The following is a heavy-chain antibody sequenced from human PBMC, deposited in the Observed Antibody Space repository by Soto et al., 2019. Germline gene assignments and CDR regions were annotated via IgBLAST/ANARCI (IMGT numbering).Heavy chain of an antibody. CDR1: GFTFSSYE. CDR3: ARDGKSAFNYYGSGSADY. CDR2: ISSSGSTI. D-gene: IGHD3-10*01. Sequence: EVQLVESGGGLAQPGGSLRLSCAASGFTFSSYEMNWVRQAPGKGLEWVSYISSSGSTIYYADSVKGRFTISRDNAKNSLYLQMNSLRAEDTAVYYCARDGKSAFNYYGSGSADYWGQGTLVTVSS. V-gene: IGHV3-48*03. J-gene: IGHJ4*02.